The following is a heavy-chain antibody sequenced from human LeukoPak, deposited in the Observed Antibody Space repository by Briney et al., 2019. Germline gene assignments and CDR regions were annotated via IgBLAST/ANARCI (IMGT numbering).Heavy chain of an antibody. D-gene: IGHD1-26*01. CDR1: GFTFSSYS. CDR2: ISSSSSYI. V-gene: IGHV3-21*04. Sequence: GGSLRLSCAASGFTFSSYSMNWVRQAPGKGLEWVSSISSSSSYIYYADSVKGRFTISRDNAKNSLYPQMNSLRVEDTAVYYCAKRGSEVGETVAPGDYWGQGTLVTVSS. CDR3: AKRGSEVGETVAPGDY. J-gene: IGHJ4*02.